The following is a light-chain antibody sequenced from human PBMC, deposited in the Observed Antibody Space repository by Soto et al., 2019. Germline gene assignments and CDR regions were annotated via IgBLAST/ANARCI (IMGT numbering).Light chain of an antibody. CDR1: QSVSGW. V-gene: IGKV1-5*01. Sequence: DIKITQSPSTLSASVGETVTVTCRASQSVSGWLAWYQQKPGEAPKLLIYDASALPRGVPSRFSGSGSGTKFTLTIASLQPDDFATYYCQQDETRSGTFGPGTKVDVK. CDR2: DAS. CDR3: QQDETRSGT. J-gene: IGKJ1*01.